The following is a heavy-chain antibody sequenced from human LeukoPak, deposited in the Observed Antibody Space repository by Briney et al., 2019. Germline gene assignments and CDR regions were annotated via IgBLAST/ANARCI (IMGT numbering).Heavy chain of an antibody. CDR2: IKQDASEI. J-gene: IGHJ4*02. Sequence: PGGSLRLSCAASGVPISGYWMSWVRQAPGKGLEWVANIKQDASEIYYVGSVKGRFTISRDNAKNSVFLQMNSLRAEDTAVYYCATDGGPFDNWGQGILVTVSS. CDR1: GVPISGYW. D-gene: IGHD3-10*01. V-gene: IGHV3-7*01. CDR3: ATDGGPFDN.